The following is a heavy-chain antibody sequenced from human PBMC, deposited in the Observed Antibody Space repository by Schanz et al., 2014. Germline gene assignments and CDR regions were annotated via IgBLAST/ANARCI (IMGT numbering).Heavy chain of an antibody. D-gene: IGHD6-19*01. CDR2: IWYDGSNE. CDR3: ARDHQWLARYYMDV. Sequence: VHLVESGGGLVQPGGSLRLSCAASGFTFSNHGMHWVRQSPGKGLEWVALIWYDGSNEYYADSVKGRFTISRDNPKKTLYLQMNSLRAEDTAVYYCARDHQWLARYYMDVWGKGTTVTVSS. V-gene: IGHV3-33*08. CDR1: GFTFSNHG. J-gene: IGHJ6*03.